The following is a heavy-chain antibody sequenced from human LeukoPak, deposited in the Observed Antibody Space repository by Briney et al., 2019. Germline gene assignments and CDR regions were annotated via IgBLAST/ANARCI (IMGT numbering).Heavy chain of an antibody. V-gene: IGHV1-69*13. CDR3: ARTPVAGSRGGFDY. CDR2: IIPIFGTA. Sequence: ASVTVSFKASGGTFSSYAISWVRQAPGQGREWMGGIIPIFGTANYAQKFQGRVTITADESTSTAYMELSSLRSEDTAVYYCARTPVAGSRGGFDYWGQGTLVTVSS. D-gene: IGHD6-19*01. CDR1: GGTFSSYA. J-gene: IGHJ4*02.